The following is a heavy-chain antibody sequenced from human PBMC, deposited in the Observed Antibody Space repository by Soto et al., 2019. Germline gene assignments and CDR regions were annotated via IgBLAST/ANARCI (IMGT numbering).Heavy chain of an antibody. D-gene: IGHD3-3*01. Sequence: NPWETLSLTCTVSGGSISGYYWSWIRQPPGKGLEWIGYIYYSGSTNYNPSLKSRVTISVDTSKNQFSLKLSSVTAADTAVYYCARYGYYDFWSGYYDNGMDVWGQGTTVTVSS. CDR2: IYYSGST. CDR1: GGSISGYY. J-gene: IGHJ6*02. CDR3: ARYGYYDFWSGYYDNGMDV. V-gene: IGHV4-59*01.